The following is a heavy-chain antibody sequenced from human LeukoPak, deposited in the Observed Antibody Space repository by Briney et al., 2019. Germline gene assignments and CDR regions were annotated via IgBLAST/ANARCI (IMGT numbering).Heavy chain of an antibody. V-gene: IGHV1-18*01. D-gene: IGHD6-13*01. J-gene: IGHJ5*02. CDR1: GYTFTSYG. CDR3: AKDTTETAALGWFDP. CDR2: ISAYNGNT. Sequence: GSVKVSCKASGYTFTSYGISWVRQAPGQGLEWMGWISAYNGNTNYAQKLQGRVTMTTDTSTSTAYMELRSLRSDDTAVYYCAKDTTETAALGWFDPWGQGTLVTVSS.